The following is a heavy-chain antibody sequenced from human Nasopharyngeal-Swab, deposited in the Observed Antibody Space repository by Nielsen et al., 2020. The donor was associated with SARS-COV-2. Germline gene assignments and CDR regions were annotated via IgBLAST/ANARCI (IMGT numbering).Heavy chain of an antibody. CDR2: IDWDDDK. D-gene: IGHD2-2*02. Sequence: SGPTLVKPTQTLTLTCTFSGFSLSTSGMCVSWIRQPPGKALEWLALIDWDDDKYYSASLRTRLTISKDTSKNQVVLTMTNMDTVDTATYYCARIPSYIHGMDVWGQGTTVTVSS. CDR3: ARIPSYIHGMDV. CDR1: GFSLSTSGMC. V-gene: IGHV2-70*01. J-gene: IGHJ6*02.